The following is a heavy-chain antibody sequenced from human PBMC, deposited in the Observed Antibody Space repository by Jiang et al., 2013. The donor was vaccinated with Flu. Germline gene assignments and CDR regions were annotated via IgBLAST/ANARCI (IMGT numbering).Heavy chain of an antibody. Sequence: GWISAYNGNTNYAQKLQGRVTMTTDTSTSTAYMELRSLRSDDTAVYYCARVRIQLWLHNDYWGQGTLVTVSS. D-gene: IGHD5-18*01. CDR3: ARVRIQLWLHNDY. V-gene: IGHV1-18*01. CDR2: ISAYNGNT. J-gene: IGHJ4*02.